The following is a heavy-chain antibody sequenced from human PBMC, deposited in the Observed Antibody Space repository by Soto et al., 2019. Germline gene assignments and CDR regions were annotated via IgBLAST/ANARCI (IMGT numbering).Heavy chain of an antibody. J-gene: IGHJ4*02. CDR2: IYPGDSDT. D-gene: IGHD1-26*01. CDR1: GYNFASYW. CDR3: ATPRLVGTTTPFDY. Sequence: PGESLKISCKGSGYNFASYWIGWVRQMPGKGLEWMGIIYPGDSDTKYSPSFQGQVTISADKSLSVAYLQWSSLKASDTAVYYCATPRLVGTTTPFDYWGQGTLVTVSS. V-gene: IGHV5-51*01.